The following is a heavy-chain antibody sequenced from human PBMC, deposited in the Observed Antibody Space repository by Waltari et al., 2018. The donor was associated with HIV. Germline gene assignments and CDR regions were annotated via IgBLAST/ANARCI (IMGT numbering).Heavy chain of an antibody. Sequence: QVQLVESGGGVVQPGRSLRLSCAASGFTFSSYAMHWVRQAPGKGLEWVAVISYDGSNKYYADSVKGRLTISRDNSKNTLYLQMNSLRAEDTAVYYCARDTYGGGAFDIWGQGTMVTVSS. CDR1: GFTFSSYA. J-gene: IGHJ3*02. D-gene: IGHD4-17*01. V-gene: IGHV3-30*04. CDR2: ISYDGSNK. CDR3: ARDTYGGGAFDI.